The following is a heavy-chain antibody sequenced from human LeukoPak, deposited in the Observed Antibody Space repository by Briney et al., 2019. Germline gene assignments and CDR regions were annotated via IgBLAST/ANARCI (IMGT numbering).Heavy chain of an antibody. CDR1: GCTFSSYD. CDR2: IIPIFGTA. J-gene: IGHJ6*04. V-gene: IGHV1-69*01. Sequence: ASVKVSCKASGCTFSSYDISWVRQAPGQGLEWMGGIIPIFGTANYAQKLQGRVTITADESTSTAYMELSSLRSEDTAVYYCATGRQWLVRRYYYYCMDVWGKGTMVTVSS. D-gene: IGHD6-19*01. CDR3: ATGRQWLVRRYYYYCMDV.